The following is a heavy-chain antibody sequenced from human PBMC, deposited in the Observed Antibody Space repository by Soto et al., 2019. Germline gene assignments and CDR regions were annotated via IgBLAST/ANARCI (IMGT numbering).Heavy chain of an antibody. D-gene: IGHD6-13*01. J-gene: IGHJ5*02. Sequence: PSQTLSLTCAISGDSLSSNSAAWNWIRQSPSRGLEWLGRTYYRSKWYNDCAVSVRSRITINPDTSKNKFSLQLNSVTPEDTAMYYCARGRSWPRGDWFDPWGQGTLVTVSS. CDR1: GDSLSSNSAA. CDR2: TYYRSKWYN. CDR3: ARGRSWPRGDWFDP. V-gene: IGHV6-1*01.